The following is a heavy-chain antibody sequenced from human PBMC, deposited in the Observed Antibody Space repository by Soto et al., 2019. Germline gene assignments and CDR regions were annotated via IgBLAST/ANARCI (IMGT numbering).Heavy chain of an antibody. V-gene: IGHV1-69*13. CDR3: ARDGLERLHYFDY. D-gene: IGHD1-1*01. Sequence: GASVKVSCKVSGYTLTELSMHWVRQAPGKGLEWMGGIIPIFGTANYAQKFQGRVTTTADESTSTAYMELSSLRSEDTAVYYCARDGLERLHYFDYWGQGTLVTVSS. CDR1: GYTLTELS. J-gene: IGHJ4*02. CDR2: IIPIFGTA.